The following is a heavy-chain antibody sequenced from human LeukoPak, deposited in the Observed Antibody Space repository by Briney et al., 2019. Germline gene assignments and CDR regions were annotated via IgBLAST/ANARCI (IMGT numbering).Heavy chain of an antibody. Sequence: GASVKVSCETSGYDFTGFYMHWVRQAPGQGLEWMGYVNPRSGDTNYAQKFQGRVRMTTDTSIGPASMELSWLRSDDTAVYYCARDGKSNWYWGQGTLVTVSS. J-gene: IGHJ4*02. D-gene: IGHD1-1*01. CDR2: VNPRSGDT. CDR1: GYDFTGFY. CDR3: ARDGKSNWY. V-gene: IGHV1-2*02.